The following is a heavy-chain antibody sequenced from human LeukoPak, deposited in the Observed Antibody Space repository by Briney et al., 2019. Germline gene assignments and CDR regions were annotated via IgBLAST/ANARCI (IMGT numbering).Heavy chain of an antibody. J-gene: IGHJ4*02. CDR2: IWYDGSNK. CDR3: ARDKGGSYRNLDY. Sequence: GGSLRLSCAASGFTFSSYGMHWVRQAPGKGLEWVAVIWYDGSNKYYADSVKGRFTISRDNSKNTLYLQMNSLRAEDTAVYYCARDKGGSYRNLDYWGQGTLVTVSS. CDR1: GFTFSSYG. V-gene: IGHV3-33*01. D-gene: IGHD1-26*01.